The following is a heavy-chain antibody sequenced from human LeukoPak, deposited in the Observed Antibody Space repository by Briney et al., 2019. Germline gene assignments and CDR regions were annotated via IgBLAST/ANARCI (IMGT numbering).Heavy chain of an antibody. CDR3: ARHGHSSGYYYFEY. CDR1: GFTFSSYG. D-gene: IGHD3-22*01. Sequence: PGGSLRLSCAASGFTFSSYGLHWVRQAPGKGLEWVAVISHDGSNKYYADSVQGRFTISRDISKNTLYLQMNSLRGEDTAVYYCARHGHSSGYYYFEYWGQGILVTVSS. CDR2: ISHDGSNK. V-gene: IGHV3-30-3*01. J-gene: IGHJ4*02.